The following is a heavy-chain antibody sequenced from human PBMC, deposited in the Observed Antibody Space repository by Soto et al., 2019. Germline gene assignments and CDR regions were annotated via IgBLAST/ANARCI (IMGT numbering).Heavy chain of an antibody. CDR3: PHHQGLFDY. Sequence: QITLKESGPTLVKPTQTLTLTCTFSGFSLSASGVGVGWIRQPPGKALEWLALIYWDDDKRYSPSLQSRLTITKDTSKNQVVLMMTNMDPVDTATYYCPHHQGLFDYWGQGTLVTVSS. J-gene: IGHJ4*02. CDR1: GFSLSASGVG. CDR2: IYWDDDK. D-gene: IGHD6-25*01. V-gene: IGHV2-5*02.